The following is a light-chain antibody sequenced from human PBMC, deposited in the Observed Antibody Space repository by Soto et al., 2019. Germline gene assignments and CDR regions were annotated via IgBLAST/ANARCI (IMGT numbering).Light chain of an antibody. Sequence: IVMTQSPATLSVSPGERVTLSCRASETVRTNLAWFQHKPGQTPRLLIFGASTRATGIPTRFTGSGSETEFTLTIGSLQSEDLAVYYCQQYYNWPPYTFGQGTKLAIK. CDR1: ETVRTN. V-gene: IGKV3-15*01. J-gene: IGKJ2*01. CDR3: QQYYNWPPYT. CDR2: GAS.